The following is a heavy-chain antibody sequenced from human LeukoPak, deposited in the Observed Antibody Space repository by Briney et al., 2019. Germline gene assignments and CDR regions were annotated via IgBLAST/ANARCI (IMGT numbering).Heavy chain of an antibody. D-gene: IGHD1-1*01. V-gene: IGHV4-4*07. CDR3: ARDHGIGNWFDP. CDR2: IYTSGSS. J-gene: IGHJ5*02. Sequence: NASETPSLTCIVSGDSISSDYWSWIRQPAGKGLEWIGRIYTSGSSNFNPSLKSRVTMSVDTSKNQLSLNVKSVTAADSAVYYCARDHGIGNWFDPWGQGTLVTVSS. CDR1: GDSISSDY.